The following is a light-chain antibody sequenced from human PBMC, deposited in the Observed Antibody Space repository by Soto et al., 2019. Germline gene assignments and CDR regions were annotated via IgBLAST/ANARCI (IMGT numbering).Light chain of an antibody. V-gene: IGKV3-20*01. CDR1: QSVSSSS. J-gene: IGKJ1*01. CDR3: QHYGRSPRT. CDR2: DAS. Sequence: EIVLTQSPGTLSLSPGERATLSCRASQSVSSSSLAWYQQKRGQAPRLLIHDASSRATGIPYRFSGSGSGTDFTLTISRLEPEDFAVYYCQHYGRSPRTFGQGTKVEVK.